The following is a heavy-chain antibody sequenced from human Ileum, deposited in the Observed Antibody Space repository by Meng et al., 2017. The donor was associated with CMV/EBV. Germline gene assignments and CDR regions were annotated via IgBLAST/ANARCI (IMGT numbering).Heavy chain of an antibody. V-gene: IGHV3-7*01. CDR1: GFTFSSDW. D-gene: IGHD2-2*01. J-gene: IGHJ5*02. CDR3: ARVLGCSSTSCYSNWFDP. Sequence: GGSLRLSCAASGFTFSSDWMSWVRQAPGKGLEWVANIKQDGSEKYYVDSVKGRFTISRDNAKNSLYLQMNSLRAEDTAVYYCARVLGCSSTSCYSNWFDPWGQGTLVTVSS. CDR2: IKQDGSEK.